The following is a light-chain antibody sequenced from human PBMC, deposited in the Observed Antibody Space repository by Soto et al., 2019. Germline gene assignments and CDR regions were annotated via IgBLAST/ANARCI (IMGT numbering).Light chain of an antibody. Sequence: EIVMTQSPATLFVSAGERATLSCRASQSFSSNLAWYQQKPGQAPRLLIYGASTRATSIPARFSGSGSGTDFTLTISSLEPEDFAVYYCQQRSNWPLTFGGGTKVDIK. CDR1: QSFSSN. J-gene: IGKJ4*01. V-gene: IGKV3-15*01. CDR2: GAS. CDR3: QQRSNWPLT.